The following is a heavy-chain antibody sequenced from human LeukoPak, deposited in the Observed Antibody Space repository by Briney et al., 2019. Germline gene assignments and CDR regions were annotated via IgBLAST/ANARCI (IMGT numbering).Heavy chain of an antibody. CDR1: GGSISSSNW. J-gene: IGHJ5*02. CDR3: ARDPGYCSGGSCYNWFDP. D-gene: IGHD2-15*01. V-gene: IGHV4-4*02. CDR2: IYHSGST. Sequence: SETLSLTCAVSGGSISSSNWWSWVRQPPGKGLEWIGEIYHSGSTNYNPSLKSRVTISVDKSKNQFSLKLSSVTAADTAVYYCARDPGYCSGGSCYNWFDPWGQGTLVTVSS.